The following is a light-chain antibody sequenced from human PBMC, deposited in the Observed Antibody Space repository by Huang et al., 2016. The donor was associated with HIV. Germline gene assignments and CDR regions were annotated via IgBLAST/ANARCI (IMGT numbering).Light chain of an antibody. CDR1: QSLLYSSNNKNY. CDR3: HQYYATGT. V-gene: IGKV4-1*01. J-gene: IGKJ1*01. CDR2: WAS. Sequence: DIVMTQPPDSLAVSLGERATINCKSSQSLLYSSNNKNYLAWYQQKPGQPPKLLISWASTRESGVPDRFSGSGSETDFTLTISSLQAEDVAVYYCHQYYATGTFGQGTKVEI.